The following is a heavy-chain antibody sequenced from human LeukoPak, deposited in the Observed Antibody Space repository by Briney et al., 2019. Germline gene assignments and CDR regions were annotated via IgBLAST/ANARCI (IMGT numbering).Heavy chain of an antibody. D-gene: IGHD2-2*01. J-gene: IGHJ5*01. V-gene: IGHV4-39*06. CDR2: VSHSGAT. CDR3: ARRIVVPPTAIDTWFDS. Sequence: SETLSHTCAVSGAYVSSSTYFWGWIRQPPGEGPEWLGSVSHSGATYYNPSLKSRVTISLDTSKNQITLTVTSVTVADTALYFWARRIVVPPTAIDTWFDSWGQGTLVTVSS. CDR1: GAYVSSSTYF.